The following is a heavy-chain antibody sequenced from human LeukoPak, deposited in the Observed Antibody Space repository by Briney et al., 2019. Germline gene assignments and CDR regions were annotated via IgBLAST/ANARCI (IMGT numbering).Heavy chain of an antibody. Sequence: GGSLRLSCAASGFTVSSNYMSWVRQAPGKGLEWVSVIYSGGSTYYADSVKGRFTISRDSSKNTLYLQMNSLRAEDTVVYYCASPQGSVAGTHDAFDIRGQGTMVTVSS. CDR2: IYSGGST. V-gene: IGHV3-53*01. D-gene: IGHD6-19*01. CDR3: ASPQGSVAGTHDAFDI. J-gene: IGHJ3*02. CDR1: GFTVSSNY.